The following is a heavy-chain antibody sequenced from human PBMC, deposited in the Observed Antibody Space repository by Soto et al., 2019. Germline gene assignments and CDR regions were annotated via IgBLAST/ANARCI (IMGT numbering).Heavy chain of an antibody. CDR3: SRGASGMTVALFDS. Sequence: SQTLSLTCGISVDSVSSYSAAWNCIRQSPSRGLEWLGRTYYRSKWYDDYAVSVKGRITINPDTSKNQFSLQLNSVTPEDTAVYYCSRGASGMTVALFDSWGQGTLVTVSS. CDR1: VDSVSSYSAA. D-gene: IGHD6-19*01. J-gene: IGHJ5*01. V-gene: IGHV6-1*01. CDR2: TYYRSKWYD.